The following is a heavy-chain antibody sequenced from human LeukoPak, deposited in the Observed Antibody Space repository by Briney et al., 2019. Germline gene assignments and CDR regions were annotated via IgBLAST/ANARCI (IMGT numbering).Heavy chain of an antibody. Sequence: SETLSLTCTVSGGSISSGDYYWSWIRQPPGKGLEWIGYIYYSGSTYYNPSLKSRVTISVDTSKNQFSLKLSSVTAADTAVYYCARDGGGISWFDPWGQGTLVTVSS. CDR2: IYYSGST. CDR3: ARDGGGISWFDP. J-gene: IGHJ5*02. V-gene: IGHV4-30-4*08. D-gene: IGHD2-15*01. CDR1: GGSISSGDYY.